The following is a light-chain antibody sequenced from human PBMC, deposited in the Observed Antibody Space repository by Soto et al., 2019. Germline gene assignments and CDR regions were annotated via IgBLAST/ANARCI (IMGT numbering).Light chain of an antibody. J-gene: IGLJ1*01. CDR2: DVS. V-gene: IGLV2-11*01. Sequence: QSVLPQPRSVSGSPGQSVTISCTGTSSDVGRYNYVSWYQHHPGKAPKLMIYDVSTRPSGVPDRFSGSKSGTTASLTISGLQAEDEADYYCCSYAGSPYVFGTGTKVTVL. CDR3: CSYAGSPYV. CDR1: SSDVGRYNY.